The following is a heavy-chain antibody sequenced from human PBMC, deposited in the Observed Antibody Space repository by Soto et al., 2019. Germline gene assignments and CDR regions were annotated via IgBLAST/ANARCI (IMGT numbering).Heavy chain of an antibody. V-gene: IGHV1-18*01. D-gene: IGHD3-3*01. J-gene: IGHJ3*02. Sequence: ASVKVSCKASGYTFTSYGISWVRQAPGQGLEWMGWISAYNGNTNYAQKLQGRVTMTTDTSTSTAYMELRSLRSDDTAVYYCARLKYYDFWSGYPYAFYIWGQGTMVTVS. CDR3: ARLKYYDFWSGYPYAFYI. CDR1: GYTFTSYG. CDR2: ISAYNGNT.